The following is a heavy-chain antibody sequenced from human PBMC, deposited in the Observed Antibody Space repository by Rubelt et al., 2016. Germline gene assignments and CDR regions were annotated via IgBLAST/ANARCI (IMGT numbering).Heavy chain of an antibody. J-gene: IGHJ4*02. CDR2: INHSGST. Sequence: QVQLQQWGAGLLKPSETLSLTCAVYGGSFSGYYWSWIRQPPGKGLEWIGEINHSGSTNYNPSLKSRGTISVDKSNDQFSLRLGSVTAADTAVYYCVSPGKEEWFSFDYWGQGTLVTVSS. CDR3: VSPGKEEWFSFDY. V-gene: IGHV4-34*01. CDR1: GGSFSGYY. D-gene: IGHD3-3*01.